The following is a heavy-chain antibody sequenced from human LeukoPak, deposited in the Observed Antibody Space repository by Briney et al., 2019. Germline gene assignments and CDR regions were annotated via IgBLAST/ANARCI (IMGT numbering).Heavy chain of an antibody. J-gene: IGHJ4*02. Sequence: ASVKVSCKASGYTFTLYSITWVRQAPGQGLEWMGWISAYNGNTVYAQNLQGRVTMTTDTSTSTAYMELRSLRSDDTAVYYCARGGVAYYYFDYWGQGTLVTVSS. CDR2: ISAYNGNT. D-gene: IGHD2-21*01. V-gene: IGHV1-18*01. CDR3: ARGGVAYYYFDY. CDR1: GYTFTLYS.